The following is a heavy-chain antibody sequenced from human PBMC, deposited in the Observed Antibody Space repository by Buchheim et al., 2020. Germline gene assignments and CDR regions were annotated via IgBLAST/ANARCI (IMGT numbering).Heavy chain of an antibody. CDR1: GGSISSSSYY. J-gene: IGHJ6*02. CDR3: ATTNQAILTGLEGYYYYYGMDV. Sequence: QLQLQESGPGLVKPSETLSLTCTVSGGSISSSSYYWGWIRQPPGKGLEWIGSIYYSGSTYYNPSLKSRVTISVDTSKNQFSLKLSSVTAADTAVYYCATTNQAILTGLEGYYYYYGMDVWGQGTT. V-gene: IGHV4-39*01. D-gene: IGHD3-9*01. CDR2: IYYSGST.